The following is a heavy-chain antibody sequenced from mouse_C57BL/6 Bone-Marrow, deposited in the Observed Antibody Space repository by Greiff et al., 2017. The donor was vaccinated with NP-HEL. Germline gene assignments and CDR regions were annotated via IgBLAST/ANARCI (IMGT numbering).Heavy chain of an antibody. CDR2: IDPSDSYT. CDR1: GYTFTSYW. J-gene: IGHJ2*01. CDR3: AREGIYYDFPFDY. Sequence: QVQLKQPGAELVMPGASVKLSCKASGYTFTSYWMHWVKQRPGQGLEWIGEIDPSDSYTNYNQKFKGKSTLTVAKSSSTAYMQLSSLTSEDSAVYYCAREGIYYDFPFDYWGQGTTLTVSS. D-gene: IGHD2-4*01. V-gene: IGHV1-69*01.